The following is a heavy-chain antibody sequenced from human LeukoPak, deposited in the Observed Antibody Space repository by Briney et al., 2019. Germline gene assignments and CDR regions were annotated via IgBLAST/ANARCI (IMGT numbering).Heavy chain of an antibody. Sequence: TLSLTCTVSGGSISSGGYYWSWIRQHPGKGLEWIGYIYYSGSTYYNPSLKSRVTISVDTSKNQFSLKLSSVTAADTAVYYCARAPLDYGDPGWFDPWGQGTLVTVSS. D-gene: IGHD4-17*01. CDR2: IYYSGST. J-gene: IGHJ5*02. CDR3: ARAPLDYGDPGWFDP. V-gene: IGHV4-31*03. CDR1: GGSISSGGYY.